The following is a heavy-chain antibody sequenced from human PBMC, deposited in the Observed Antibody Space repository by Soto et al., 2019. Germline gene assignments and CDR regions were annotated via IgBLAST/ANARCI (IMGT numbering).Heavy chain of an antibody. CDR3: ARDLGREYSSSYDAEYFQH. CDR1: GFTFSSYS. CDR2: ISSSSSTI. D-gene: IGHD6-6*01. J-gene: IGHJ1*01. Sequence: EVQLVESGGGLVQPGGSLRLSCAASGFTFSSYSMNWVRQAPGKGLEWVSYISSSSSTIYYAGSVKGRFTISRDNAKNSLSLQMNSLRAEDTAVYYCARDLGREYSSSYDAEYFQHWRQGTLVTVSS. V-gene: IGHV3-48*01.